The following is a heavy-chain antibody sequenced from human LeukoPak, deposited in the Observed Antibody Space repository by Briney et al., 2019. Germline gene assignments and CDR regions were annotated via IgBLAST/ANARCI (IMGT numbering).Heavy chain of an antibody. V-gene: IGHV4-34*01. J-gene: IGHJ6*03. CDR3: ARVTAEGDYYMDV. CDR2: IDHSGST. Sequence: PSETLSLTCAVYGGSFSGYYWSWIRQPPGKGLEWIGEIDHSGSTNYNPSLKSRVTISVDTSKNQFSLKLSSVTAADTAVCYCARVTAEGDYYMDVWGKGTTVTVSS. D-gene: IGHD3-16*01. CDR1: GGSFSGYY.